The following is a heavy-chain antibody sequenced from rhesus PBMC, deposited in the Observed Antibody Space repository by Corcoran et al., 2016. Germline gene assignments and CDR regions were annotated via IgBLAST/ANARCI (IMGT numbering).Heavy chain of an antibody. CDR3: RGGNWAVDY. CDR1: GFTFRSYV. J-gene: IGHJ4*01. Sequence: EVQLVETGGGLVQPGGSLKLSCVASGFTFRSYVMSWVRQAPGKELEWVSCINSDGRSTYYAESVKGRFTISRDKSKNTRSLQMNSLRPEDTAVYYCRGGNWAVDYCGQGVLVTVSS. D-gene: IGHD6-25*01. V-gene: IGHV3S5*01. CDR2: INSDGRST.